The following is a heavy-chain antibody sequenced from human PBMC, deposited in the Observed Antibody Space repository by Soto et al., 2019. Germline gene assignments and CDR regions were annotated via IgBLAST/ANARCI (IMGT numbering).Heavy chain of an antibody. D-gene: IGHD3-22*01. V-gene: IGHV3-74*01. Sequence: EVQLVESGGGLVQPGGSLRLSCAASGFTFSSYWMHWVRQAPGTGLVWVSRINSDGSSTSYADSVKGRFTISRDNAKLPLYLHMHSLRAEDTAVYYCASATYYDRSGDTPYWYFDLWGLGTLVTFSS. CDR2: INSDGSST. CDR1: GFTFSSYW. J-gene: IGHJ2*01. CDR3: ASATYYDRSGDTPYWYFDL.